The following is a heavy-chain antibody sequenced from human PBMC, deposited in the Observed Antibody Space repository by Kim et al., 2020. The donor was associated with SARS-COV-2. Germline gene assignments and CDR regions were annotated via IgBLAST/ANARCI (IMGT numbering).Heavy chain of an antibody. Sequence: GGSLRLSCAASGFTFSSYAMHWVRQAPGKGLEYVSAISSNGGSTYYANSVKGRFTISRDNSKNTLYLQMGSLRAEDMAVYYFARDGGWCSSTSCPDYWGQGTLVTVSS. CDR3: ARDGGWCSSTSCPDY. CDR1: GFTFSSYA. J-gene: IGHJ4*02. V-gene: IGHV3-64*01. D-gene: IGHD2-2*01. CDR2: ISSNGGST.